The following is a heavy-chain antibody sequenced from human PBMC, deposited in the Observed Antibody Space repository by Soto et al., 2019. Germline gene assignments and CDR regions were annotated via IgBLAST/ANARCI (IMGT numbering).Heavy chain of an antibody. V-gene: IGHV1-2*02. D-gene: IGHD3-3*01. J-gene: IGHJ5*02. Sequence: ASVKVSCKASGYTFTGYYMHWVRQAPGQGLEWMGWINPNSGGTNYAQKFQGRVTMTRDTSISAAYMELSRLRSDDTAVYYCARDGRVYYDFWSGYLYNWFDPWGQGTLVTVSS. CDR2: INPNSGGT. CDR1: GYTFTGYY. CDR3: ARDGRVYYDFWSGYLYNWFDP.